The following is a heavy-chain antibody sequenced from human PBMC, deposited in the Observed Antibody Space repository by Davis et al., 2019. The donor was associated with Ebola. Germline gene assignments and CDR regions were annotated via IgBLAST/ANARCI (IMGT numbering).Heavy chain of an antibody. D-gene: IGHD3-9*01. CDR3: ARHGHYDILTVRYFDY. CDR2: INHSGST. Sequence: SETLSLTCAVYGGSFSGYYWSWIRQPPGKGLEWIGEINHSGSTNYNPSLKSRVTISVDTSKNQFSLKLSSVTAADTAVYYCARHGHYDILTVRYFDYWGQGTLVTVSS. CDR1: GGSFSGYY. J-gene: IGHJ4*02. V-gene: IGHV4-34*01.